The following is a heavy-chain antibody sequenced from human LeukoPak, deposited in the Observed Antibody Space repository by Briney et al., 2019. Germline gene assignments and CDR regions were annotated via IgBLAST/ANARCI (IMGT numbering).Heavy chain of an antibody. CDR1: GFTFSAYG. CDR2: ISYDGSNK. J-gene: IGHJ4*02. V-gene: IGHV3-30*18. CDR3: AKEVTRPNRAVAGLNY. D-gene: IGHD6-19*01. Sequence: PGGSLRLFCAASGFTFSAYGMHWARQAPGKGLEWVAIISYDGSNKYYADSVKGRFTISRDNSKNTLYLQMNSLRAEDTAVYYCAKEVTRPNRAVAGLNYWGQGTLVTVSS.